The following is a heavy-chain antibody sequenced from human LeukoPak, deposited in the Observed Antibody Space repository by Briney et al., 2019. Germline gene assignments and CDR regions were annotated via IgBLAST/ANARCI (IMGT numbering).Heavy chain of an antibody. CDR3: ADYDSSGYYPVY. CDR2: ISGSGGST. D-gene: IGHD3-22*01. Sequence: GGSLRLSCAPSGFTFSSYAMSWVRQAPGKGLEWVSAISGSGGSTYYADSVKGRFTISRDNSKNTLYLQMNSLRAEDTAVYYCADYDSSGYYPVYWGQGTLVTVSS. CDR1: GFTFSSYA. J-gene: IGHJ4*02. V-gene: IGHV3-23*01.